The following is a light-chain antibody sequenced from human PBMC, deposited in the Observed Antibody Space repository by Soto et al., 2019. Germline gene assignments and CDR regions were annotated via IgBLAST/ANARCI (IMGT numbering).Light chain of an antibody. CDR2: GAS. CDR3: QQYGSSPPVT. J-gene: IGKJ3*01. CDR1: QSVSSSY. V-gene: IGKV3-20*01. Sequence: EIVLTQSPGTLSLSPGERATLSCRASQSVSSSYLAWYQRKPGQAPRLLIYGASSRATGIPDRFSGSGSGTDFTLTISRLESEDFAVYYCQQYGSSPPVTFGPGTKVDIK.